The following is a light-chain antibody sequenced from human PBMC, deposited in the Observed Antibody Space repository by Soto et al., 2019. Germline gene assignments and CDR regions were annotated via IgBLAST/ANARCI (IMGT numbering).Light chain of an antibody. CDR3: QQYDSFPYS. J-gene: IGKJ2*03. CDR2: DAS. V-gene: IGKV1-33*01. Sequence: IQMTQSPLFLSASIGDRVTITGQASQDITNYLNWYQQKPGKAPKLLIYDASMLERGVPSRFSGGGSGTHFTFTISSLQPEDIATFYCQQYDSFPYSFGQGTKLEIK. CDR1: QDITNY.